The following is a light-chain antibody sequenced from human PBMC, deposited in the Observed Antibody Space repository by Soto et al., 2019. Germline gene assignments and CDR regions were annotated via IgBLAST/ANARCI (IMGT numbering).Light chain of an antibody. CDR3: LHHNNYPPLT. CDR2: VAS. Sequence: DIQMTQSPSSVSASVVDRVTMTCRANQDIRNELAWYQHKPGKAPKRLIYVASTLQSGVPSRFSGSASGTEFTLTISSLQPEDCATYYCLHHNNYPPLTFGGGTKVEIK. CDR1: QDIRNE. V-gene: IGKV1-17*01. J-gene: IGKJ4*01.